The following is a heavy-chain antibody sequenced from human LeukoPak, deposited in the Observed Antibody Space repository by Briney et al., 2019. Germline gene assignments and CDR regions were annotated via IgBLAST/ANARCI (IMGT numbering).Heavy chain of an antibody. CDR2: IYYSGST. D-gene: IGHD5-18*01. V-gene: IGHV4-31*03. J-gene: IGHJ6*04. CDR1: GGSISSGGYY. CDR3: ARDRGYSYGEMDV. Sequence: SETLSLTCTVSGGSISSGGYYWSWIRQHPGKGLEWIGYIYYSGSTFYNPSLKSRITISLDTSKNQFSLKLSSVTAADTAVYYCARDRGYSYGEMDVWGEGTTVTVSS.